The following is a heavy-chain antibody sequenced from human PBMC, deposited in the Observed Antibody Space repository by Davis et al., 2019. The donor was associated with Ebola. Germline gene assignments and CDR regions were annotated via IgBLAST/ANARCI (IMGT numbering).Heavy chain of an antibody. J-gene: IGHJ4*02. D-gene: IGHD3-22*01. CDR2: INPSGGST. CDR1: GYTFNSYY. V-gene: IGHV1-46*02. CDR3: ARGRGHYESSGGDF. Sequence: SVKVSCKASGYTFNSYYIHWVRQAPGQGLEWMGIINPSGGSTTYAQKFQERVTMTRDTSTRTVYMELSSLRSEDTAVYYCARGRGHYESSGGDFWGQGTLVTVSS.